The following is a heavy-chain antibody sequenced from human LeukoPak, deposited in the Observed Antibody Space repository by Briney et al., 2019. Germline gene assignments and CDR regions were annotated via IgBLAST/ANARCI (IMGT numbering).Heavy chain of an antibody. Sequence: GGSLRLSCTASGFSFSGHWMHWARQLPGKGLVWVSRISPTGSTTSYADSVKGRFTVSRDNAKNTPYLQVNNLRAEDTAVYYCARGPNSNWSGLDFWGQGTLLTVSS. CDR3: ARGPNSNWSGLDF. J-gene: IGHJ4*02. D-gene: IGHD6-6*01. V-gene: IGHV3-74*01. CDR1: GFSFSGHW. CDR2: ISPTGSTT.